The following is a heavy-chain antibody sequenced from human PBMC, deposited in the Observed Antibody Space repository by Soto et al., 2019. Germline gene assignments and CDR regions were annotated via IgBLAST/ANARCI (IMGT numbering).Heavy chain of an antibody. CDR1: GGTFSSYA. CDR2: IIPIFGTA. V-gene: IGHV1-69*01. J-gene: IGHJ6*02. Sequence: QVQLVQSGAEVKKPGSSVKVSCKASGGTFSSYAISWVRQAPGQGLEWMGGIIPIFGTANYAQKFQGRVTITADESTSTAYMELSSLRSEDTAVYYCARDRGGIAARPDYCYGMDVWGQGTTVTVSS. D-gene: IGHD6-6*01. CDR3: ARDRGGIAARPDYCYGMDV.